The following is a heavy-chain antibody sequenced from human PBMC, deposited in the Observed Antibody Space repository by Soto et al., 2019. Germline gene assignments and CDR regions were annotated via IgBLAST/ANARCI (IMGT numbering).Heavy chain of an antibody. Sequence: ASVKVSCKASEYTFTSYTMHWVRQAPGQRLEWMGWINSGNGNTKYSQKFQGRVTITRDTSASTAYMELSSLRSDDTAVYYCARELQGLYYFDYWGQGTLVTVSS. D-gene: IGHD4-4*01. J-gene: IGHJ4*02. V-gene: IGHV1-3*04. CDR1: EYTFTSYT. CDR3: ARELQGLYYFDY. CDR2: INSGNGNT.